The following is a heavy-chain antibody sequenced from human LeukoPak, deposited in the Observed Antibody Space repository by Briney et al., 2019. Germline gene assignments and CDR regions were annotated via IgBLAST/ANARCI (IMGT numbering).Heavy chain of an antibody. CDR2: IYCSGST. J-gene: IGHJ6*03. CDR1: GGSISSGDYY. Sequence: SETLSLTCTVSGGSISSGDYYWSWIRQPPGKGLEWIGYIYCSGSTYYNPSLKSRVTISVDTSKNQFSLKLSSVTAADTAVYYCARARGDYGDYQPLDYYYMDVWGKGTTVTVSS. V-gene: IGHV4-30-4*08. D-gene: IGHD4-17*01. CDR3: ARARGDYGDYQPLDYYYMDV.